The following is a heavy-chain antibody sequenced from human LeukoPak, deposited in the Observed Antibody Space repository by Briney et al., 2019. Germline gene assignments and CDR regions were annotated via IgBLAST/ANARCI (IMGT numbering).Heavy chain of an antibody. J-gene: IGHJ5*02. CDR2: ISWNSGSI. V-gene: IGHV3-9*01. Sequence: GRSLRLSCAASGFTFDDYAMHWVRQAPGKGLEWVSGISWNSGSIGYADSVKGRFTISRDNAKNSLYLQMNSLRAEDTALYYCAKGNFLGYCSGGSCYGLNWFDPWGQGTLVTVSP. CDR1: GFTFDDYA. D-gene: IGHD2-15*01. CDR3: AKGNFLGYCSGGSCYGLNWFDP.